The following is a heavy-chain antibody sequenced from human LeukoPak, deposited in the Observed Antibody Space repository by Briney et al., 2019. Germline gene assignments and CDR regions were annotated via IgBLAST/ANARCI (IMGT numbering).Heavy chain of an antibody. D-gene: IGHD5-18*01. Sequence: GASVTVSCKASGYTFTGYYMHWVRQAPGQGLEWMGWINPNSGGTNYAQKFQGRVTMTRDTSISTAYMELSRLRSDDTAVYYCARAVGYSKGYYYYYYGMDVWGQGTTVTVSS. J-gene: IGHJ6*02. V-gene: IGHV1-2*02. CDR2: INPNSGGT. CDR3: ARAVGYSKGYYYYYYGMDV. CDR1: GYTFTGYY.